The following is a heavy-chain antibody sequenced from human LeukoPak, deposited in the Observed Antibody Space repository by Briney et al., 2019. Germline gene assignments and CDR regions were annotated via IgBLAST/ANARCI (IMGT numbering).Heavy chain of an antibody. Sequence: GGSLRLSCAASGFTFSSFTMTWVRQAPGKGLEWVSTIGGSGASTYYAGSVKGRFTISRDNSKNTLSLQMNSLRAEDSAIYYCAKNYYGSGTMGGYWGQGTLATVSS. V-gene: IGHV3-23*01. CDR2: IGGSGAST. D-gene: IGHD3-10*01. CDR3: AKNYYGSGTMGGY. CDR1: GFTFSSFT. J-gene: IGHJ4*02.